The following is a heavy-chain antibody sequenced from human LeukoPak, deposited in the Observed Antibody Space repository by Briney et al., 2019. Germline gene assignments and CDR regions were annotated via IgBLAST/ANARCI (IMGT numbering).Heavy chain of an antibody. CDR2: IIPIFGTA. D-gene: IGHD6-13*01. Sequence: GASVKVSCKASGGTFSSYAISWVRQAPGQGLEWMGGIIPIFGTANYAQKFQGRVTISTDESTSTAYMELSSLRSEDTAVYYCATRNRRSAAGTLGDAFDIWGQGTMVTVSS. J-gene: IGHJ3*02. V-gene: IGHV1-69*05. CDR3: ATRNRRSAAGTLGDAFDI. CDR1: GGTFSSYA.